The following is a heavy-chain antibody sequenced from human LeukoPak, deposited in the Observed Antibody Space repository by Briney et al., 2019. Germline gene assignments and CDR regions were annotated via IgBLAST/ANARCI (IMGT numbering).Heavy chain of an antibody. CDR3: TIGLAGDWDAFDI. V-gene: IGHV1-3*01. J-gene: IGHJ3*02. Sequence: ASVTVSCKAFGYTFTRCAVHWVRQAPGQRLEWMGWIHADSGNTKYSQKLQGRVTIARDTSASTIYMELSSPRFEDTAVYFCTIGLAGDWDAFDIWGLGTMVTVSS. D-gene: IGHD6-19*01. CDR1: GYTFTRCA. CDR2: IHADSGNT.